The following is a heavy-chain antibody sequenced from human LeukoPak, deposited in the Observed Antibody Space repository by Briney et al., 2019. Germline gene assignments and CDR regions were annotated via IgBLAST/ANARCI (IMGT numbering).Heavy chain of an antibody. V-gene: IGHV4-39*01. J-gene: IGHJ4*02. CDR3: ARATHIVVVIAGFDY. CDR2: IYYSGST. D-gene: IGHD2-21*01. Sequence: PSETLSLTCTVSGGSISSSSYYWGWIRQPPGKGLEWIGSIYYSGSTYYNPSPKSRVTISVDTSKNQFSLKLSSVTAADTAVYYCARATHIVVVIAGFDYWGQGTLVTVSS. CDR1: GGSISSSSYY.